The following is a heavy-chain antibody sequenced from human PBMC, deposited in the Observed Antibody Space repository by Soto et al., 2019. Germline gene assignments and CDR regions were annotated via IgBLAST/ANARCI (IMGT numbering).Heavy chain of an antibody. Sequence: QVQLQESGPGLVKPSETLSLTCTVSGGSVSSGSYYWSWIRQPPGKRLEWIGYIYYSGSTNYNPSLKSRVTISVDTSKNQFSLKLNSVTAADTAVYYCAANGAISDYYGLDVWGQGTTVTVSS. CDR3: AANGAISDYYGLDV. V-gene: IGHV4-61*01. J-gene: IGHJ6*02. CDR2: IYYSGST. D-gene: IGHD3-3*01. CDR1: GGSVSSGSYY.